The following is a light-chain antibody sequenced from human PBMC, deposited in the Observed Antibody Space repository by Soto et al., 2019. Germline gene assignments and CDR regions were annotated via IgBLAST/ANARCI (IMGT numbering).Light chain of an antibody. CDR2: GAS. J-gene: IGKJ1*01. Sequence: EIVMTQSPDTLSVSPGERATLSCTASQSVSSNLAWYQQKPGQPPRLLIHGASTRATGIPARFSGSGSGTEFTLTISSLQSEDFAVYYCQQYDNWPRTCGHGTKVEIK. CDR1: QSVSSN. CDR3: QQYDNWPRT. V-gene: IGKV3-15*01.